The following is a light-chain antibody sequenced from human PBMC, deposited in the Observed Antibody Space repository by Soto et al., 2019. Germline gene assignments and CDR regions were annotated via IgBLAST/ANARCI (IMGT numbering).Light chain of an antibody. CDR1: SSNIGSYY. CDR2: DNA. CDR3: GTWDDSLDAVV. Sequence: QSVLTQPPSVSAAPGQKVTISCSGSSSNIGSYYVSWYQQFPGTAPKLLIYDNAKRPSGISDRFSGSKSGTSATLGITGLQTGDEADYYCGTWDDSLDAVVFGGGTKVTVL. J-gene: IGLJ3*02. V-gene: IGLV1-51*01.